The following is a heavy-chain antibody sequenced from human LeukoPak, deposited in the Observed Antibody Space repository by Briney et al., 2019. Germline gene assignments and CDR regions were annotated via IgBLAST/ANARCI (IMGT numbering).Heavy chain of an antibody. CDR1: GGSISSSSYY. CDR3: ARVPDNWNYGWFDP. J-gene: IGHJ5*02. Sequence: SETLSLNCTVYGGSISSSSYYWGWIRQPPGKGLEWIGSIYYSGSTYYNQSLKSRVTISVDTSKYQFSLKLSSVTAADTAVYYCARVPDNWNYGWFDPWGQGTLVTVSS. D-gene: IGHD1-7*01. V-gene: IGHV4-39*01. CDR2: IYYSGST.